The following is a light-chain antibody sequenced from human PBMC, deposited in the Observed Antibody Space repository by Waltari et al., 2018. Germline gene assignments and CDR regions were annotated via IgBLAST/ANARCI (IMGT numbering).Light chain of an antibody. J-gene: IGLJ1*01. V-gene: IGLV3-21*02. CDR2: DVS. CDR3: QVWDRSSDYV. Sequence: SYVLTQPPSVSVAPGQSATVTCGGDNIGSKSGHWYQQKPGQAPVLVVYDVSDRPSGIPERFSGSNSGNTATLTISRVEAGDEADYYCQVWDRSSDYVFGSGTKVTVL. CDR1: NIGSKS.